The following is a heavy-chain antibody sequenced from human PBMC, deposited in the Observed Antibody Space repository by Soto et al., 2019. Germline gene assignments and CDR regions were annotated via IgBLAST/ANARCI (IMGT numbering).Heavy chain of an antibody. D-gene: IGHD1-26*01. Sequence: QVQLVQSGAEVKKPGASVKVSCKASGYTFTGHYIHWARQAPEQGPEWMGEIGPESGATRYAQKFQGRVTMTRDMSTTTVYMELNNLSPDDTAVYYCGRGRSGQIVVFYWGQGTPVTVSS. CDR2: IGPESGAT. CDR1: GYTFTGHY. J-gene: IGHJ4*02. V-gene: IGHV1-2*02. CDR3: GRGRSGQIVVFY.